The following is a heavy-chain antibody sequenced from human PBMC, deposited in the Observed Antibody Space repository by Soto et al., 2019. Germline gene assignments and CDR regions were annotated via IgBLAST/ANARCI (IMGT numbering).Heavy chain of an antibody. J-gene: IGHJ3*02. CDR2: THPGDSDT. Sequence: PGESLKISCKGFGYNVNNYWTGLLRQMPGKGLEWMGMTHPGDSDTRESPSFQGQVTISADKSISTAYLQSSSLKASDTAIYYCVSQIFVSRSLVPQSFDIWGQATIATVSS. CDR1: GYNVNNYW. V-gene: IGHV5-51*01. D-gene: IGHD3-16*02. CDR3: VSQIFVSRSLVPQSFDI.